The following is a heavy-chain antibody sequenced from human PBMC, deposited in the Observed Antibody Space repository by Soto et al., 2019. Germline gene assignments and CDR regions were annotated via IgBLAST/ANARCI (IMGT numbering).Heavy chain of an antibody. D-gene: IGHD2-15*01. CDR2: ISYDGNNK. Sequence: GGSLRLACAASGFRFSTYGMHLVRQAPGKGLEWVAFISYDGNNKYYADSVKGRFTISRDNSKNTLVLQTDSLRPEDTAVYYCAKDLKLYRMEHHNSWDYWGQGNXVTV. CDR1: GFRFSTYG. V-gene: IGHV3-30*18. J-gene: IGHJ4*02. CDR3: AKDLKLYRMEHHNSWDY.